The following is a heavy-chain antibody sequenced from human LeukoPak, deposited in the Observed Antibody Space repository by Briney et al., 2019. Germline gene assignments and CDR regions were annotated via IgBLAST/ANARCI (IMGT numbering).Heavy chain of an antibody. J-gene: IGHJ5*02. Sequence: SETLSLTCAVYGGSFSGYYWSWIRQPPGKGLEWIGEINHSGSTNYNPSLKSRVTISVDTSKNQFSLKLSSVTAADTAVYYCARHASPNSSSWIKPRGNWFDPWGQGTLVTVSS. CDR1: GGSFSGYY. CDR3: ARHASPNSSSWIKPRGNWFDP. CDR2: INHSGST. D-gene: IGHD6-13*01. V-gene: IGHV4-34*01.